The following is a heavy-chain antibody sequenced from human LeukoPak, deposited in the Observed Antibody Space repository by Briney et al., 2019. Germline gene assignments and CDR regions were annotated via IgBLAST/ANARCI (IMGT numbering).Heavy chain of an antibody. J-gene: IGHJ5*02. V-gene: IGHV1-69*06. Sequence: SVKVSCKASGGTFSSYAISWVRQAPGQGLEWMGGTIPIFGTANYAQKFQGRVTITADKSTSTAYMELSSLRSEDTAVYYCAREEGIAVAGTSLGWFDPWGQGTLVTVSS. CDR1: GGTFSSYA. CDR2: TIPIFGTA. D-gene: IGHD6-19*01. CDR3: AREEGIAVAGTSLGWFDP.